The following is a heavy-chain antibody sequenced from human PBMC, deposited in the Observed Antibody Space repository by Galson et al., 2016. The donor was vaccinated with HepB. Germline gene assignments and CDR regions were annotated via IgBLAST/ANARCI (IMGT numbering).Heavy chain of an antibody. V-gene: IGHV2-5*02. CDR2: IYWDDDK. CDR1: FSLRTNGAG. Sequence: PALVKPTQTLTLTCGFSLRTNGAGVGWIRQPPGKALEWLALIYWDDDKRYSPYLKSRLTVTKDTYKNQVVLTMTNMDPVDTATYYCAHVTVGAQRVDPFDIWGQGTMVTVSS. J-gene: IGHJ3*02. D-gene: IGHD1-26*01. CDR3: AHVTVGAQRVDPFDI.